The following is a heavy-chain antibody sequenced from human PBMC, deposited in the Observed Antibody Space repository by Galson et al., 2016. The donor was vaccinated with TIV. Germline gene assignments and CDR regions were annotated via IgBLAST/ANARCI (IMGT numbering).Heavy chain of an antibody. V-gene: IGHV4-59*08. CDR1: GGSISNYY. D-gene: IGHD3-16*01. CDR3: ARGLGHLDV. Sequence: ETLSLTCTVSGGSISNYYWTWIRQPPGKGLEWIGNSYYSGSTNHNPSLKSRVIISVDTSKNHFSLRLTSVTAADTAIYYCARGLGHLDVWGQGTTVTVSS. CDR2: SYYSGST. J-gene: IGHJ6*02.